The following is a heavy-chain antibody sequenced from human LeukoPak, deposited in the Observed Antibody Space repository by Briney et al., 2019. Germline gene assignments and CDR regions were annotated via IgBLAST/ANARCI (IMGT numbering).Heavy chain of an antibody. D-gene: IGHD6-19*01. CDR3: ARDQRIAVAGTLNYYYYMDV. CDR1: GFTFSSYW. Sequence: GGSLRLSCAASGFTFSSYWMSWVGQAPGKGLEGVANIKQDGSEKYYVDSVKGRLTISRDNAKNSLYLQMNSLRAEDTAVYYCARDQRIAVAGTLNYYYYMDVWGKGTTVTVSS. J-gene: IGHJ6*03. CDR2: IKQDGSEK. V-gene: IGHV3-7*01.